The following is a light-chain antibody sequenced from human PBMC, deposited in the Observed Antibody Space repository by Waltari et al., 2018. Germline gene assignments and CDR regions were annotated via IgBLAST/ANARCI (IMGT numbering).Light chain of an antibody. Sequence: EIVMAQSPASLSVSPGERAIFSCRASQSVTTNVAWYQQKPGQPPRLLIYGASTRATDIPDRFSGSGSGTDFTLTISRLEPEDFVVYYCQQYGSLPLTFGQGTRLEIK. V-gene: IGKV3-20*01. J-gene: IGKJ5*01. CDR3: QQYGSLPLT. CDR2: GAS. CDR1: QSVTTN.